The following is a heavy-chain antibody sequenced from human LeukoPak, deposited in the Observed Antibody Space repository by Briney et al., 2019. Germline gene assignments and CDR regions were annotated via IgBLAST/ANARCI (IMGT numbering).Heavy chain of an antibody. CDR2: ISSGDNT. J-gene: IGHJ5*02. D-gene: IGHD1-20*01. CDR1: GFTFSSYA. CDR3: ARVRYNWNQRGWFDP. V-gene: IGHV3-66*01. Sequence: PGGSLRLSCAASGFTFSSYAMSWVRQAPGKGLEWVSVISSGDNTYFADSVKGRFIISRDNSKNTLYLQMNSLRAEDTAVYYCARVRYNWNQRGWFDPWGQGTLVTVSS.